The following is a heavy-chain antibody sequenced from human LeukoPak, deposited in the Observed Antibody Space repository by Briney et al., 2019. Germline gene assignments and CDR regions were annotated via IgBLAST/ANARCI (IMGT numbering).Heavy chain of an antibody. V-gene: IGHV4-30-4*08. J-gene: IGHJ4*02. CDR2: IYYSGST. D-gene: IGHD6-19*01. Sequence: SETPSLTCTVSGGSISSGDYYWSWIRQPPGKGLEWIGYIYYSGSTYYNPSLKSRVTISVDTSKNQFSLKLNSVTAADTAVYYCARRGAVAVLDYWGQGTLVTVSS. CDR3: ARRGAVAVLDY. CDR1: GGSISSGDYY.